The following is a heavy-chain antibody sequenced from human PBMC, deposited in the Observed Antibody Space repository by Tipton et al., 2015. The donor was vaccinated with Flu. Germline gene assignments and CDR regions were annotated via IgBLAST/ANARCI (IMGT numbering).Heavy chain of an antibody. D-gene: IGHD2-2*02. V-gene: IGHV4-4*07. CDR2: IYSTGST. CDR1: GGSISSYF. Sequence: TLSLTCNVSGGSISSYFWSWIRQPAGKGLEWIGHIYSTGSTKYNPSLQSRVSMSLDRSKNQLSLYLSSLTAADTAVYYCARGGGFCSSTSCYNFDQWGRGTMVTVSS. J-gene: IGHJ4*02. CDR3: ARGGGFCSSTSCYNFDQ.